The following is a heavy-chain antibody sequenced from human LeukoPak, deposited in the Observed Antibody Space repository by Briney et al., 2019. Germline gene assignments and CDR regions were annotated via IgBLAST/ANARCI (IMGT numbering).Heavy chain of an antibody. CDR2: IYTSGST. Sequence: SETLSLTCTVSGGSISSYYWSWIRQPAGKGLEWIGRIYTSGSTNYNPSLKSRVTISVDTSKNQFSLKLSSVTAADTAVYYCARSSPDSSGYSTPFYFDYWGQGTLVTVSS. V-gene: IGHV4-4*07. D-gene: IGHD3-22*01. CDR1: GGSISSYY. J-gene: IGHJ4*02. CDR3: ARSSPDSSGYSTPFYFDY.